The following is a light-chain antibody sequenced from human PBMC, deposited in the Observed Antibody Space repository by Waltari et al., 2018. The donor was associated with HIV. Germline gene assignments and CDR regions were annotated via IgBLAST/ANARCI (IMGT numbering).Light chain of an antibody. CDR3: RLYYDGVRV. CDR1: TGAVTSGHY. J-gene: IGLJ3*02. V-gene: IGLV7-43*01. CDR2: STN. Sequence: QTVVTQEPSLTVSTGGTVTPTCASNTGAVTSGHYPNWFQQKPGQAPRALIYSTNNKHSWTPARFSGSRLGGKAALTLSGVQPEDEAEYYCRLYYDGVRVFGGGTKLTVL.